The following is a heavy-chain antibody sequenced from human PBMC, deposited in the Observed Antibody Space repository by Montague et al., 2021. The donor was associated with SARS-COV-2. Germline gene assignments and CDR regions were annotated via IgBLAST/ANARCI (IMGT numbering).Heavy chain of an antibody. CDR1: GFTFSTYW. Sequence: LRLSCAASGFTFSTYWMSWVRQAPGKGLEWVADMKQDGSEKYYVDSVKGRFTISRDNAKSLLYLEMNSLRAEDTAVYYCARDEGSHSIYYYDSSGYYVYWGQGTPVTVSS. V-gene: IGHV3-7*03. J-gene: IGHJ4*02. D-gene: IGHD3-22*01. CDR2: MKQDGSEK. CDR3: ARDEGSHSIYYYDSSGYYVY.